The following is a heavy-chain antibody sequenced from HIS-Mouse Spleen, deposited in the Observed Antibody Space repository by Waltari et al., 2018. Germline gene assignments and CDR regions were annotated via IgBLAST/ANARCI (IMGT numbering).Heavy chain of an antibody. D-gene: IGHD1-7*01. J-gene: IGHJ4*02. CDR3: AGYNWNYGTDY. V-gene: IGHV4-34*01. CDR1: GGSFSGYY. Sequence: QVQLQQWGAGLLKPSETLSLTCAVYGGSFSGYYWSLIRQPPGKGLEWIGEINLSGSTNYNPSLKSRVTISVDTSKNQFSLKLSSVTAADTAVYYCAGYNWNYGTDYWGQGTLVTVSS. CDR2: INLSGST.